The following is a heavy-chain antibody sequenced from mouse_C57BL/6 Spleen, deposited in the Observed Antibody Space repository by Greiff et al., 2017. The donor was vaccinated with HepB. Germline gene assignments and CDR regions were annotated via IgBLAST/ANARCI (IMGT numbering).Heavy chain of an antibody. J-gene: IGHJ2*01. CDR1: GYTFTSYW. D-gene: IGHD2-4*01. CDR2: IDPSDSYT. CDR3: ARNYDYGERDYFDY. V-gene: IGHV1-69*01. Sequence: VQLQQPGAELVMPGASVKLSCKASGYTFTSYWMHWVKQRPGQGLEWIGEIDPSDSYTNYNQKFKGKSTLTVDKSSSTAYMQLSSLTSEDSAVYYCARNYDYGERDYFDYWGQGTTLTVSS.